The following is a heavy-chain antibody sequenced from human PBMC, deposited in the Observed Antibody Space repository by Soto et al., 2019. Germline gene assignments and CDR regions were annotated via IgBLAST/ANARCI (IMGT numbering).Heavy chain of an antibody. CDR2: IFASSTTI. CDR3: ARDREWAFDY. V-gene: IGHV3-48*04. J-gene: IGHJ4*02. Sequence: PGGSLRLSCVPSGFTFSSYSMVWVRQAPGKGLEWVSYIFASSTTIYYADSVRGRFTVSRDNTQNSLFLLMNSLRAEDTAVYYCARDREWAFDYWGQGTLVTVS. CDR1: GFTFSSYS. D-gene: IGHD2-8*01.